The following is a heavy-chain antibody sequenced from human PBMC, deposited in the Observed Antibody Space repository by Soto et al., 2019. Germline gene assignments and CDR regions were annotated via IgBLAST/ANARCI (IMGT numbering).Heavy chain of an antibody. V-gene: IGHV3-53*01. D-gene: IGHD6-19*01. CDR2: ISGGGET. CDR1: GLTVGSSY. J-gene: IGHJ4*02. Sequence: EVQLVESGGGLIQPGRSLRLACAASGLTVGSSYMSWVRLAPGKGLEWVSYISGGGETFYSDSVKGRFTISRDNSKNTLFLQMNGLRVEDPAVYYCARDGDGGWGDWGRGVQVTVSS. CDR3: ARDGDGGWGD.